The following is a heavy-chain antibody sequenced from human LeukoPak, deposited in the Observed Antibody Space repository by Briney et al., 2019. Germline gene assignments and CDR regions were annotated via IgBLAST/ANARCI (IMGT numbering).Heavy chain of an antibody. CDR2: ISGSGGST. D-gene: IGHD4-23*01. J-gene: IGHJ4*02. Sequence: GGSLRLSCAASGFTFSSYGMSWVRQAPGKGLEWVSAISGSGGSTYYADSVKGRFTISRDNAKNSLYLQVNSLRAEDTAVYYCARDYGGSSPFDYWGQGTLVTVSS. CDR3: ARDYGGSSPFDY. V-gene: IGHV3-23*01. CDR1: GFTFSSYG.